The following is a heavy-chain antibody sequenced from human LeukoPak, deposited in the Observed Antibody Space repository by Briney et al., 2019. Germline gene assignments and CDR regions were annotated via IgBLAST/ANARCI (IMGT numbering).Heavy chain of an antibody. CDR1: GYTFIDYY. CDR2: ISPNSGGT. V-gene: IGHV1-2*02. J-gene: IGHJ6*02. CDR3: ARDHLGGSYTVPIYYGMDV. D-gene: IGHD1-26*01. Sequence: ASVKVSCKASGYTFIDYYMHWVRQAPGQGLEWIGWISPNSGGTKYVQKFQGRVTMTRDTSITTVYMELSGLSFDDTAVYYCARDHLGGSYTVPIYYGMDVWGQGTTVTVSS.